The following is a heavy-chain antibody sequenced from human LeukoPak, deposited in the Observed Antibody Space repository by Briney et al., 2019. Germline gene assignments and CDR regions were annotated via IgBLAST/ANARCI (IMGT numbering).Heavy chain of an antibody. CDR3: ARHGPRRITIFGVVTPRHSWFDP. J-gene: IGHJ5*02. CDR2: IYYSGST. CDR1: GGSISSSSYY. D-gene: IGHD3-3*01. V-gene: IGHV4-39*01. Sequence: PSETLSLTCTVSGGSISSSSYYWGRIRQPPGKGLEWIGSIYYSGSTYYNPSLKSRVTISVDTSKNQFSLKLSSVTAADTAVYYCARHGPRRITIFGVVTPRHSWFDPWGQGTLVTVSS.